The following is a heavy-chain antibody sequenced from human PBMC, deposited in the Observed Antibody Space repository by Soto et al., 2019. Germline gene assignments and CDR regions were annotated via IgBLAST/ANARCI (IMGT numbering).Heavy chain of an antibody. V-gene: IGHV3-48*03. CDR1: GFTFSNYE. Sequence: GGSLRLSCAASGFTFSNYEMNWVGQAPGKGLEWLSYIDTSGTTIQYADSVKGRFTISRDNAKNSLYLQMNSLRANDTAVYYCARDGGWLQLAYYYGLDVWGQGTTVTVSS. D-gene: IGHD5-12*01. CDR3: ARDGGWLQLAYYYGLDV. CDR2: IDTSGTTI. J-gene: IGHJ6*02.